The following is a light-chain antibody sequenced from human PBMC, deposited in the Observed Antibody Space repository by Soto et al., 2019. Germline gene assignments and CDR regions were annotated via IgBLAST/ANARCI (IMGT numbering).Light chain of an antibody. Sequence: EVVLTQSPATLSVSPGERASLSCRASQTLSRNLAWYQHQPGQAPRLLIYGASTRVTGILARFSGSGSGTDFTLTISSLQSEDSAVYYCQHYDNWPHTFGQGTKLEIK. V-gene: IGKV3-15*01. CDR1: QTLSRN. CDR2: GAS. J-gene: IGKJ2*01. CDR3: QHYDNWPHT.